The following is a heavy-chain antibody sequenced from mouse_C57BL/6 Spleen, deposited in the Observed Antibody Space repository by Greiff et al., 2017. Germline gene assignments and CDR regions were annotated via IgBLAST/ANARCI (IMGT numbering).Heavy chain of an antibody. CDR1: GYAFSSSW. J-gene: IGHJ1*03. CDR3: ARSVITTVVDHWYFDV. Sequence: QVQLQQSGPELVKPGASVKISCKASGYAFSSSWMNWVKQRPGTGLEWIGRIYPGDGDTNYNGKFKGKATLTADKSSSTAYMQLSSLTSEDSAVYFCARSVITTVVDHWYFDVWGTGTTVTVSS. CDR2: IYPGDGDT. D-gene: IGHD1-1*01. V-gene: IGHV1-82*01.